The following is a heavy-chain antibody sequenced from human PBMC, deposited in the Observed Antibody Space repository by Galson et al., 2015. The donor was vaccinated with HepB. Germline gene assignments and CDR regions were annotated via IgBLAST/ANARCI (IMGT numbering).Heavy chain of an antibody. CDR3: ATTYTSGPSLEAFES. J-gene: IGHJ3*02. V-gene: IGHV4-59*02. Sequence: ETLSLTCNVSGASVSTNYWAWVRQPPGKGLEWIGEIFHSGITNYNPSLKSRVTMSVDTSKNQISLRLTSVTAADTAVYYCATTYTSGPSLEAFESWGQGTMVTVSS. CDR2: IFHSGIT. CDR1: GASVSTNY. D-gene: IGHD3-22*01.